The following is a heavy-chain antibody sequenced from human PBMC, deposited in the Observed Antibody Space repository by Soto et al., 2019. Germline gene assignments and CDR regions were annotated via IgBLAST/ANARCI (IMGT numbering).Heavy chain of an antibody. D-gene: IGHD6-13*01. J-gene: IGHJ4*02. CDR1: GGSFSGYY. Sequence: PSETLSLTCAVYGGSFSGYYWSWIRQPPGKGLEWIGEINHSGSTNYNPSLKSRVTISVDTSKNQFSLKLSSVTAADTAVYYCARGFGYSSSLVRIYFEYWGQGTLVTVSS. V-gene: IGHV4-34*01. CDR3: ARGFGYSSSLVRIYFEY. CDR2: INHSGST.